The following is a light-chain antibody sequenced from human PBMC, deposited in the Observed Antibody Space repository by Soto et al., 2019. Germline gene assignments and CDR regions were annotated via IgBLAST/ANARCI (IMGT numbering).Light chain of an antibody. Sequence: DIQMTQSPSSLSASVGDRVTITCQASQDISNYLNWYQQKPGKVPKLLIYEAYNLETGVPSRFSGSGSGTDFPFTISSLQPEDLATYYCQQYGFLPRTFGPGTKVDIK. CDR2: EAY. V-gene: IGKV1-33*01. CDR1: QDISNY. J-gene: IGKJ3*01. CDR3: QQYGFLPRT.